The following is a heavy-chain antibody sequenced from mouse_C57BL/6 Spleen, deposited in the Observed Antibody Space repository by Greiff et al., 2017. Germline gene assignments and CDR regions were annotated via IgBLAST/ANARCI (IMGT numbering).Heavy chain of an antibody. J-gene: IGHJ1*03. D-gene: IGHD1-1*02. CDR3: ARHEEGGYWYFDG. CDR2: FYPGSGSL. V-gene: IGHV1-62-2*01. Sequence: VQLVESGAELVKPGASVKLSCKASGYTFTEYTIHWVKQRSGQGLEWIGWFYPGSGSLKYNEKFKDKATLTAAKSSSTVYMALSRLTSEDSAVYCCARHEEGGYWYFDGWGTGTTGAVSS. CDR1: GYTFTEYT.